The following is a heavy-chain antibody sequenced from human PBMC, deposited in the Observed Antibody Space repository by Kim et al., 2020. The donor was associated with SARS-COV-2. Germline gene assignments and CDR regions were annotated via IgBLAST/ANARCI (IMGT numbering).Heavy chain of an antibody. D-gene: IGHD6-13*01. CDR3: AKTVPSRSWYYFDY. J-gene: IGHJ4*02. Sequence: ADSVKGRCTISRGHTKNTLSLQKNSLTAEDTAVYYCAKTVPSRSWYYFDYWGQGTLVTVSS. V-gene: IGHV3-23*01.